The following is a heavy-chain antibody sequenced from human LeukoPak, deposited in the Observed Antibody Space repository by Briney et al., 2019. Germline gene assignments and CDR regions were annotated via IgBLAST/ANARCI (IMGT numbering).Heavy chain of an antibody. Sequence: GGSLRLSCAASGFTFSSYEMNWVRQAPGKGLEWVSYISSSGSTIYYADSVKSRFTISRDNATDSLYLQLNSLRSEDTSVYYCARAWELQPDYWGQGTLVTVSS. D-gene: IGHD1-26*01. J-gene: IGHJ4*02. V-gene: IGHV3-48*03. CDR2: ISSSGSTI. CDR1: GFTFSSYE. CDR3: ARAWELQPDY.